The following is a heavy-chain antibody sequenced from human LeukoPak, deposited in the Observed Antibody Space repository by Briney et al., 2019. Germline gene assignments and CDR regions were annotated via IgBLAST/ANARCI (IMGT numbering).Heavy chain of an antibody. Sequence: PSETLSLTCTVSGGSISSSSYYWGWIRQPPGKGLEWIGSIYYSGSTYYNPSLKSRVTISVDTSKNQFSLKLSSVTAADTAVYYCARVSGVAGADAFDIWGQGTMVTVSS. D-gene: IGHD6-19*01. CDR1: GGSISSSSYY. J-gene: IGHJ3*02. CDR2: IYYSGST. CDR3: ARVSGVAGADAFDI. V-gene: IGHV4-39*07.